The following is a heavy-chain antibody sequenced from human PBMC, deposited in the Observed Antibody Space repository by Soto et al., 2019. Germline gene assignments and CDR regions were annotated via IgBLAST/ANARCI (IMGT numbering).Heavy chain of an antibody. J-gene: IGHJ4*02. V-gene: IGHV2-5*02. Sequence: GSGPTLVNPTQTLTLTCTFSGFSLRATGEAVAWVRQPPGKALESLALIYWDGDKRYSPSLKSRLTITKDTSKNQVVLIMTNMDPVDTGTYYCAHRDGRTVTADYWSQGTLVTVSS. CDR3: AHRDGRTVTADY. CDR2: IYWDGDK. D-gene: IGHD4-17*01. CDR1: GFSLRATGEA.